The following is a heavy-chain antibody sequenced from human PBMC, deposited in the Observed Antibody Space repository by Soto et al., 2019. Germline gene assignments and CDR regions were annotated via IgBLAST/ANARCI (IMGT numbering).Heavy chain of an antibody. CDR2: IIPLFGTS. D-gene: IGHD3-3*01. V-gene: IGHV1-69*01. Sequence: QVQLVQSGAEMKKPGSSMKVSCTASGGTFRFYAINWVRQAPGQGLEWMGGIIPLFGTSNSAQKFQGRVTITADESTSTAYMELSSLTSEDTAVYYCARAAFRSGYYGYYYGMDVWGQGTAVTVS. CDR1: GGTFRFYA. CDR3: ARAAFRSGYYGYYYGMDV. J-gene: IGHJ6*02.